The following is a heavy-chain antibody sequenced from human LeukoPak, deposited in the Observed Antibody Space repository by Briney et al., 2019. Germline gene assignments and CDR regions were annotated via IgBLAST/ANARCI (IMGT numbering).Heavy chain of an antibody. CDR1: GFPFSSYG. Sequence: PGGSLRLSCAASGFPFSSYGMHWVRQAPGKGLEWVAFIRYDGSNKYYADSVKGRFTISRDNSKNTLYLQMNSLRAEDTAVYYCANLAVAENSYYYYYMDVWGKGTTVTISS. CDR2: IRYDGSNK. D-gene: IGHD6-19*01. CDR3: ANLAVAENSYYYYYMDV. V-gene: IGHV3-30*02. J-gene: IGHJ6*03.